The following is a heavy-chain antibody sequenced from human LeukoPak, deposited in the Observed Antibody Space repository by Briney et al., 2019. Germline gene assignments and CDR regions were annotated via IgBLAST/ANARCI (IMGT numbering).Heavy chain of an antibody. CDR2: IYYSGST. CDR3: ARHRSSAGASFDY. Sequence: SETLSLTCTVSGGSISSGGYYWSWIRQPPGKGLEWIGYIYYSGSTNYNPSLKSRVTISVDTSKNQFSLKLSSVTAADTAVYYCARHRSSAGASFDYWGQGTLVTVSS. CDR1: GGSISSGGYY. J-gene: IGHJ4*02. V-gene: IGHV4-61*08.